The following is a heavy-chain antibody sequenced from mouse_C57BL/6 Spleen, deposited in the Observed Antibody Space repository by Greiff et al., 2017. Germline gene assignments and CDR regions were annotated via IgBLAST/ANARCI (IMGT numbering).Heavy chain of an antibody. CDR2: IWSGGST. V-gene: IGHV2-2*01. CDR1: GFSLTSYG. J-gene: IGHJ1*03. CDR3: ARDADWYFDV. Sequence: QVQLMESGPGLVQPSQSLSITCTVSGFSLTSYGVHWVRQSPGKGLEWLGVIWSGGSTDYNAAFISRLSISKDNSKCQVFFKMNTLQADDTAIYYCARDADWYFDVWGTGTTVTVSS.